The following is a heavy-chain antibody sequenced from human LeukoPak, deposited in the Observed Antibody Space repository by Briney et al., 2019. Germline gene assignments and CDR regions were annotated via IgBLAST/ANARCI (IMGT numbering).Heavy chain of an antibody. CDR3: ARGRPTVTTAYFDY. CDR2: INHSGTT. Sequence: SETLSLTCAVYVGSLSGYYWGWIRQPPGKGLEWIGEINHSGTTNYNPSLKTRVTISVDTSKNQFYLKLTSVTAADTAVYYCARGRPTVTTAYFDYWGQGTLVTVSS. V-gene: IGHV4-34*01. J-gene: IGHJ4*02. D-gene: IGHD4-17*01. CDR1: VGSLSGYY.